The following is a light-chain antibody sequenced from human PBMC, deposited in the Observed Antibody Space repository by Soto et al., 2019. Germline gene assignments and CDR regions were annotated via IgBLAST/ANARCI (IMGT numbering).Light chain of an antibody. CDR1: QSISTF. Sequence: DIQMTQCPSSLSAAVGDRVTITCRASQSISTFLNWYQQKPGKAPNLLIYAASGLQSGVPSRFSGSGSGTDFTLTISSLQPEDFATYYCQQSYRTPITLGQGKRPEIK. J-gene: IGKJ5*01. V-gene: IGKV1-39*01. CDR2: AAS. CDR3: QQSYRTPIT.